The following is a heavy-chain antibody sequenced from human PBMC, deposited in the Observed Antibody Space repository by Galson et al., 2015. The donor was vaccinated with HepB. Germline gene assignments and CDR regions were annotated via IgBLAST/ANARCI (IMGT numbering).Heavy chain of an antibody. J-gene: IGHJ4*02. D-gene: IGHD3-22*01. Sequence: SVKVSCKASGYTFTSYVINWVRQATGQGLEWMGWMNPNSGNTGYAQKFQGRVTMTRNTSISTAYMELSSLRSEDTAVYYCARGHYDSSGYYPDYWGQGTLVTVSS. V-gene: IGHV1-8*01. CDR3: ARGHYDSSGYYPDY. CDR1: GYTFTSYV. CDR2: MNPNSGNT.